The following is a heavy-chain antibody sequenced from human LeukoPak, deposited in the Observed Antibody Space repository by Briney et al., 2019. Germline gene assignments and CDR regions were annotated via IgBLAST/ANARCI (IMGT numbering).Heavy chain of an antibody. D-gene: IGHD2-15*01. CDR2: INHSGST. V-gene: IGHV4-34*01. J-gene: IGHJ6*02. Sequence: SETLSLTCAVYGGSFSEYYWSWIRQPPGKGLEWIGEINHSGSTNYNPSLKSRVTISVDTSKNQFSLKLSSVTAADTAVYYCARVSNRGYCSGGSCYPPHYGMDVWGQGTTVTVSS. CDR1: GGSFSEYY. CDR3: ARVSNRGYCSGGSCYPPHYGMDV.